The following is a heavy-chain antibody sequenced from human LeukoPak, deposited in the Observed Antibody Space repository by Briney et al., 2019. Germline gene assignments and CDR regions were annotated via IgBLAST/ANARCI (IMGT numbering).Heavy chain of an antibody. CDR3: ARGRSNYYGMDV. D-gene: IGHD1-26*01. CDR2: INHSGST. Sequence: SETLSLTCAVYGGSFSDYYWSWIRQPPGKGLEWIGEINHSGSTNYNPSLKSRVTISVDTSKNQFSLKLSSVTAADTAVYYCARGRSNYYGMDVWGQGTTVTVSS. J-gene: IGHJ6*02. V-gene: IGHV4-34*01. CDR1: GGSFSDYY.